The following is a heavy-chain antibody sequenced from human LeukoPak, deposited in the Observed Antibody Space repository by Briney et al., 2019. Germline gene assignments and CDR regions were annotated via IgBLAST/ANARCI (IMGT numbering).Heavy chain of an antibody. CDR3: ARGDRYYYDSSGYHLDY. CDR1: GGSISSGGYY. J-gene: IGHJ4*02. V-gene: IGHV4-31*03. CDR2: IYYSGST. Sequence: SETLSLTCTVSGGSISSGGYYWSWIRQHPGKGLEWIGCIYYSGSTYYNPSLKSRVTISVDTSKNQFSLKLSSVTAADTAVYYCARGDRYYYDSSGYHLDYWGQGTLVTVSS. D-gene: IGHD3-22*01.